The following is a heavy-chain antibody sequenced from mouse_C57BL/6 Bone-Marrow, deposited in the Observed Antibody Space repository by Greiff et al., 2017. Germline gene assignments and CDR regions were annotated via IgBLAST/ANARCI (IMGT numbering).Heavy chain of an antibody. D-gene: IGHD1-1*01. CDR1: GYAFTTYL. Sequence: QVQLQQSGADLVRPGTSVKVSCKASGYAFTTYLIEWVKRRPGQGLEWIGVINPGSGGTNYNEKFKGKATLTADKSSSTADMQLSSLTAEDSAVYFCAREIYYYGSSFLYWGQGTLVTVSA. V-gene: IGHV1-54*01. J-gene: IGHJ3*01. CDR2: INPGSGGT. CDR3: AREIYYYGSSFLY.